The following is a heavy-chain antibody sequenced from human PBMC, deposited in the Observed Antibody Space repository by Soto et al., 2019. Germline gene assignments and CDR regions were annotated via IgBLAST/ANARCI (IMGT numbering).Heavy chain of an antibody. D-gene: IGHD3-10*01. Sequence: EVQLVESGGGLVQPGASLRLSCAVSGFTFSSFWMHWVRQAPGEGLVWVSRINTDGSSTSYADSVKGRFTISRDNAKNTLYLQMNSLRVEDTAMYYCAKRGVDTFGLSYWGQGTLVTVSP. CDR1: GFTFSSFW. CDR2: INTDGSST. CDR3: AKRGVDTFGLSY. J-gene: IGHJ4*02. V-gene: IGHV3-74*01.